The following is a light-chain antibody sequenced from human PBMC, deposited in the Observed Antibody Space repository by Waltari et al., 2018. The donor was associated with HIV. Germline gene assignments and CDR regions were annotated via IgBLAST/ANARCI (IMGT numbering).Light chain of an antibody. J-gene: IGLJ2*01. V-gene: IGLV2-23*02. CDR2: RVS. CDR3: CAFSGGRHSWL. Sequence: SALSQPAPVSGSPGQSIPVACTWTTTAVCSYDLASLYQHHPGKSPQLIIHRVSKRPSGVSYRFSGSKSGNTASLTISGLQAEDESHYFCCAFSGGRHSWLFGGGTRVTVL. CDR1: TTAVCSYDL.